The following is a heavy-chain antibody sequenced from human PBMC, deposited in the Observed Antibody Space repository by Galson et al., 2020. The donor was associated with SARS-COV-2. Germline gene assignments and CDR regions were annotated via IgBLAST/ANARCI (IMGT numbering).Heavy chain of an antibody. CDR2: ISYDGSNK. J-gene: IGHJ6*02. CDR1: GFTVNSYG. V-gene: IGHV3-30*03. Sequence: GESLKISCAASGFTVNSYGMHWVRQAPGKGLEWVAVISYDGSNKYYADSVKGRFTISRDNSKNTLYLQMNSLRAEDTAVYYCARVVGSYYGMDVWGQGTTVTVSS. CDR3: ARVVGSYYGMDV. D-gene: IGHD1-26*01.